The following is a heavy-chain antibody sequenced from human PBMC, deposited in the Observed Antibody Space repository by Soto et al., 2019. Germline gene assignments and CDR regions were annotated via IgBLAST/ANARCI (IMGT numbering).Heavy chain of an antibody. D-gene: IGHD3-16*02. J-gene: IGHJ5*02. Sequence: ASVKVSCKASGYPFTSYYMHWVRKPPGQGLEWVGIINPGGGSTIYAQKFPVRVTMTRDTSTSTVYVELSSLRSEDTAVYYSARDFYLSRFTVNWFDPLAQGTPVTVCS. CDR2: INPGGGST. CDR1: GYPFTSYY. V-gene: IGHV1-46*01. CDR3: ARDFYLSRFTVNWFDP.